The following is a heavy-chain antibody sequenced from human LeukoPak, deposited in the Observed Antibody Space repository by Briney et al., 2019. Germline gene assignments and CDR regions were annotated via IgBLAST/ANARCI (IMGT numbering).Heavy chain of an antibody. CDR1: GFTFSSYG. V-gene: IGHV3-30*03. CDR3: ARVGVVVAATANWFDP. Sequence: GGSLRLSCAASGFTFSSYGIHWVRQAPGKGLEWVAVISYDGSNKYYGDSVKGRFTISRDNSKNTLFLQMNSLRPEDTAVYYCARVGVVVAATANWFDPWGQGTLVTVSS. CDR2: ISYDGSNK. J-gene: IGHJ5*02. D-gene: IGHD2-15*01.